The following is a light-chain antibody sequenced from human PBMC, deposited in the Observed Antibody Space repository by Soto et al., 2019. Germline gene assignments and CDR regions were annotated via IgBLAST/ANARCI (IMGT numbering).Light chain of an antibody. CDR2: DAS. Sequence: DIQLTQSPSTLSASIGDKVTITCRASQSISDWLAWYQQKPGKAPKFLIYDASTLENGVPSRFSGSGSGTEFTLTISSLQPDEFATYYRQQYNRYSIAFGGGTKVEIK. V-gene: IGKV1-5*03. CDR1: QSISDW. J-gene: IGKJ4*01. CDR3: QQYNRYSIA.